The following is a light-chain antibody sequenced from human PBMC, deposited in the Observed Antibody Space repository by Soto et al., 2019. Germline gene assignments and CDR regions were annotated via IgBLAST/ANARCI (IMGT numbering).Light chain of an antibody. CDR2: WAS. J-gene: IGKJ1*01. CDR1: QSVLHSSRNKNY. CDR3: QHHYTPPWT. V-gene: IGKV4-1*01. Sequence: DIVMTQSPDSLAVSLGERATINCKSSQSVLHSSRNKNYLARYQQKPRQPPKLLIYWASNRESGVPDRFSGSWSGKDFTISISCLPAEAVAVSYCQHHYTPPWTFGQVTKVEIK.